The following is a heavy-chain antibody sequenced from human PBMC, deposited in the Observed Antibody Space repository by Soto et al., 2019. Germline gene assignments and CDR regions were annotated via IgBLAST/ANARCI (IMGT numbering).Heavy chain of an antibody. D-gene: IGHD3-3*01. J-gene: IGHJ2*01. V-gene: IGHV1-18*01. CDR2: ISAYNGNT. CDR3: ARDLNKDFWSGYWYFDL. CDR1: GYTFTSYG. Sequence: ASVKVSCKASGYTFTSYGISWVRQAPGQGLEWMGWISAYNGNTNYAQKLQGRVTMTTDTSTSTAYMELRSLRSDDTAVYYCARDLNKDFWSGYWYFDLWGRGTLVTV.